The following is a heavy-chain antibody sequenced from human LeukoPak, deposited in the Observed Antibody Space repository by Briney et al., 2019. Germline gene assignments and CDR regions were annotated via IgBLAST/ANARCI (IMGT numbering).Heavy chain of an antibody. CDR1: GFTFSTYW. CDR2: IKQDGSEK. CDR3: AWYSRSSEAY. J-gene: IGHJ4*02. V-gene: IGHV3-7*01. Sequence: PGGSLRLSCAASGFTFSTYWMSWVRLAPGRGLEWVANIKQDGSEKNYVDSVKGRFTISRDNAKDLLYLQMNSLRVEDTAMYYCAWYSRSSEAYWGQGTLVTVSS. D-gene: IGHD6-6*01.